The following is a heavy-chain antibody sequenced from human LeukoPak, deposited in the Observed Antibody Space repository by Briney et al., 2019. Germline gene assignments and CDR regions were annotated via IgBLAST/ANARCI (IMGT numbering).Heavy chain of an antibody. V-gene: IGHV4-34*01. J-gene: IGHJ4*02. CDR3: ARGLYYDILTGYSTPNYFDY. CDR2: INHSGST. Sequence: PSETLSLTCAVYGGSLSGYYWSWIRQPPGKGLEWIGEINHSGSTNYNPSLKSRVTISVDTSKNQFSLKLSSVTAADTAVYYSARGLYYDILTGYSTPNYFDYWGQGTLVTVSS. D-gene: IGHD3-9*01. CDR1: GGSLSGYY.